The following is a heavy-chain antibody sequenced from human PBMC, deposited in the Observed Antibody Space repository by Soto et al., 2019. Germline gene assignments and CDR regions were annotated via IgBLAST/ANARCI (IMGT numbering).Heavy chain of an antibody. V-gene: IGHV3-43*01. J-gene: IGHJ5*02. CDR2: ISWDGGST. D-gene: IGHD6-13*01. CDR1: GFTFDDYT. CDR3: AKEGNPSSWYGGWFDP. Sequence: GGSLRLSCAASGFTFDDYTMHWVRQAPGKGLEWVSLISWDGGSTYYADSVKGRFTISRDNSKNSLYLQMNSLRTEDTALYYCAKEGNPSSWYGGWFDPWGQGTLVTVSS.